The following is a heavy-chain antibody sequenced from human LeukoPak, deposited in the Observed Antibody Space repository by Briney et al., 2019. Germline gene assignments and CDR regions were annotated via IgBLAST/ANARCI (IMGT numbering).Heavy chain of an antibody. CDR3: ARGHIAAAGYYYYYYMDV. CDR1: GYTFTGYY. Sequence: ASVKVSCKASGYTFTGYYMHWVRQAPGQGLDWMGRINPNSGGTNYAQKFQGRVTMTRDTSISTAYMELSRLRSDDTAVYYCARGHIAAAGYYYYYYMDVWGKGTTVTVSS. V-gene: IGHV1-2*06. J-gene: IGHJ6*03. CDR2: INPNSGGT. D-gene: IGHD6-13*01.